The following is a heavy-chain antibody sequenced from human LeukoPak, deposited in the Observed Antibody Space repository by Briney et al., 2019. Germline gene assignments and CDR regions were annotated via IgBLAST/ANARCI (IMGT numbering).Heavy chain of an antibody. D-gene: IGHD3-10*01. CDR1: GFTFSSYA. Sequence: GGSQRLSCAASGFTFSSYAMHWVRQAPDKGLEYVAVISNDGTYKYYGASVKGRFTISRDNSKNTLYLQMDSLRSEDTAVYSCTRKSGGSQKKMDDWFDPWGQGTLVIVSS. J-gene: IGHJ5*02. CDR2: ISNDGTYK. CDR3: TRKSGGSQKKMDDWFDP. V-gene: IGHV3-30*04.